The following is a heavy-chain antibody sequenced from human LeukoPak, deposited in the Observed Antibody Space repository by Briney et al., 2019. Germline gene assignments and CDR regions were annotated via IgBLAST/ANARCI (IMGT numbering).Heavy chain of an antibody. CDR1: GYTFTSYD. CDR2: MNPNSGNT. D-gene: IGHD3-3*01. CDR3: ARGSSDFWSGYGGNWFDP. Sequence: ASVKVSCKASGYTFTSYDINWVRQATGQGLEWMGWMNPNSGNTGYAQKFQGRVTMTRNTSISTAYMELSSLRSEDTAVYYCARGSSDFWSGYGGNWFDPWGQGTLVTVSS. V-gene: IGHV1-8*01. J-gene: IGHJ5*02.